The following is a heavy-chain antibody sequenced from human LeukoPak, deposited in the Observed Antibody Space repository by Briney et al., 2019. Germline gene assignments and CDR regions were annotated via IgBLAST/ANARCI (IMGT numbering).Heavy chain of an antibody. Sequence: PSETLSLTCTVSGGSISSYYWSWIQQPPGKGLEWIGYIYYSGSTNYNPSLKSRVTISVDTSKNQFSLKLSSVTAADTAVYYCARGGVISYYFDYWGQGTLVTVSS. D-gene: IGHD3-16*02. CDR2: IYYSGST. J-gene: IGHJ4*02. V-gene: IGHV4-59*01. CDR3: ARGGVISYYFDY. CDR1: GGSISSYY.